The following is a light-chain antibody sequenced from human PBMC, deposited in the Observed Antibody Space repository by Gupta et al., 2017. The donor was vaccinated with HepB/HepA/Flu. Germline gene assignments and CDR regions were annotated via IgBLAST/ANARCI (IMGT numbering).Light chain of an antibody. CDR1: RGPTYDYAY. CDR2: DVI. CDR3: VSYMGSSAHVA. J-gene: IGLJ2*01. Sequence: QSGLTQPASVSGSPGQSITISCTGTRGPTYDYAYVSCYHQHPNRAPKLIIYDVISRSSGVSNLFSGSKSGNTASLTISGLQADDEADYYCVSYMGSSAHVAFGGGTKVTVL. V-gene: IGLV2-14*03.